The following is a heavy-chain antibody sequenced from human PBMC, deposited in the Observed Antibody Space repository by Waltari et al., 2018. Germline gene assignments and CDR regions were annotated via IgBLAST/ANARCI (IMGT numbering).Heavy chain of an antibody. Sequence: QVQLVQSGAEGKKPGASVKVSCKASGYTFTGYYIHWVRQAPGQGLEWMGWINPNSGGANYAQRFLGRVTMTRDTSISTAYMELNSLRSDDTALYYCGREIGVSWRVVDYWGQGTLVTVSS. CDR2: INPNSGGA. CDR1: GYTFTGYY. CDR3: GREIGVSWRVVDY. V-gene: IGHV1-2*02. J-gene: IGHJ4*02. D-gene: IGHD3-3*01.